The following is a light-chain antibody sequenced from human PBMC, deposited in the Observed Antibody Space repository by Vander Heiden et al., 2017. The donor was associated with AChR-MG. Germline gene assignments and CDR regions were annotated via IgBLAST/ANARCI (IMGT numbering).Light chain of an antibody. J-gene: IGLJ1*01. V-gene: IGLV2-23*02. CDR3: CSYAGSSTYV. CDR1: SRDVGSYNL. Sequence: QSALTQPASVSGSPGPSITISCTGTSRDVGSYNLVSWYKQHPGKAPKLMIYEVSKRPSGVSNRFSGSKSGNTASLTISGLQAEDEADYYCCSYAGSSTYVFGTGTKATVL. CDR2: EVS.